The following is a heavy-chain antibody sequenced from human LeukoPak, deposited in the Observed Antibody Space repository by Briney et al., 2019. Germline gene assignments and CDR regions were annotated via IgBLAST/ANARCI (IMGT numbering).Heavy chain of an antibody. V-gene: IGHV3-23*01. J-gene: IGHJ6*03. D-gene: IGHD1-26*01. CDR3: ARLYRDYMDV. CDR1: GFTFSSYG. CDR2: ISGSGGST. Sequence: GGSLGLSCAASGFTFSSYGMSWARQAPGKGLEWVSAISGSGGSTYYADSVKGRFTISRDNANNSLYLQMNNLRAEDTAVYYCARLYRDYMDVWGKGTTVTISS.